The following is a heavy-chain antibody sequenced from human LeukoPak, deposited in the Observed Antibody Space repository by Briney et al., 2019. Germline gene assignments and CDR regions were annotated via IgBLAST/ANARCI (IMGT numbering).Heavy chain of an antibody. CDR3: ARVSSSSLFDY. Sequence: MPGGTLRLSCAASGFIFSDYYMSWIRQAPGKGLEWVSYISSSDGTIYYADSVKGRFAISRDNAKNSLLLQMNSLRAEDRAVYYCARVSSSSLFDYWGRGAVVTVSS. CDR2: ISSSDGTI. J-gene: IGHJ4*02. V-gene: IGHV3-11*04. D-gene: IGHD6-6*01. CDR1: GFIFSDYY.